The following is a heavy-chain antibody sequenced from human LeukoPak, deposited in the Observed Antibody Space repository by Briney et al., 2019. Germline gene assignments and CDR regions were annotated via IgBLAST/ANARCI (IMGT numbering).Heavy chain of an antibody. D-gene: IGHD2-2*01. CDR2: INPNSGGT. CDR1: GYTFTGYY. Sequence: ASVKFSCKASGYTFTGYYMHWVRQAPGQGLEWMGWINPNSGGTNYAQKFQGRVTMTRDTSISTAYMELSRLRSDDTAVYYCASQGGDIVVVPAAPNFDYWGQGTLVTVSS. V-gene: IGHV1-2*02. J-gene: IGHJ4*02. CDR3: ASQGGDIVVVPAAPNFDY.